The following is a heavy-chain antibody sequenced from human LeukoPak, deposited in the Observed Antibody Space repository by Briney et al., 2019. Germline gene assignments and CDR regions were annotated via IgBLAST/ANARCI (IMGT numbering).Heavy chain of an antibody. CDR2: IKEDGSRD. J-gene: IGHJ5*01. CDR3: ARDGGGYDS. CDR1: GFTFTTYW. Sequence: GGSLRLSCAASGFTFTTYWMSWVRQTLEKGLEWVANIKEDGSRDYYVDSVKGRFTISRDNAKNLLYLQMKSLRAEDTAIYYCARDGGGYDSWGQGTLVTVSS. V-gene: IGHV3-7*01. D-gene: IGHD5-24*01.